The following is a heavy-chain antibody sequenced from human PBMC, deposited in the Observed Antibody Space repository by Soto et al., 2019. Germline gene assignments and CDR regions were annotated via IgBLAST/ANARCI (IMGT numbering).Heavy chain of an antibody. J-gene: IGHJ6*02. V-gene: IGHV3-30*18. D-gene: IGHD5-18*01. CDR2: ISYDGSNE. Sequence: GGSLRLSCAASGFTFISYGMHWVRQAPCKGLEWVAVISYDGSNEYYADSVKGRFTISRDNSKNTLYLQMNSLRAEDTAVYYCAKDRERGYSYGLYYYYGMDVWGQGTTVTVSS. CDR3: AKDRERGYSYGLYYYYGMDV. CDR1: GFTFISYG.